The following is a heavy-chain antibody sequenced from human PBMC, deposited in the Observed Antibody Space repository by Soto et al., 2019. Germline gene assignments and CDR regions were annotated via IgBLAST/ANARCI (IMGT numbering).Heavy chain of an antibody. CDR2: ISHAGNYR. V-gene: IGHV3-30*18. D-gene: IGHD3-10*01. Sequence: GGSLRLSCAASGFPFSRHGMHWVRQAPGKALEWVAVISHAGNYRYYAESVEGRFTISRDDSKNTVHLELNSLKAEDTAVYYCAKDGGITMFRGRARGFDIWGPGTMVTVSS. CDR1: GFPFSRHG. CDR3: AKDGGITMFRGRARGFDI. J-gene: IGHJ3*02.